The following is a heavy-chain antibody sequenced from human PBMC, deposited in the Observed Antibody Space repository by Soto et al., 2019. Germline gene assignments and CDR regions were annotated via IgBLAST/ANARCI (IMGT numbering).Heavy chain of an antibody. D-gene: IGHD3-10*01. CDR3: ARDSHHRYYGSGSYYCY. CDR1: GFTFSSYS. CDR2: ISSSSSTI. Sequence: GGSLRLSCAASGFTFSSYSMNWVRQAPGKGLEWVSYISSSSSTIYYADSVKGRFTISRDNAKNSLYLQMNSLRAEDTAVYYCARDSHHRYYGSGSYYCYWGQGTLVTVSS. V-gene: IGHV3-48*01. J-gene: IGHJ4*02.